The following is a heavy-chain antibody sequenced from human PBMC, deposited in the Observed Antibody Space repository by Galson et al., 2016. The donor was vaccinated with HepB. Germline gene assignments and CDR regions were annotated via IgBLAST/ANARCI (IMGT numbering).Heavy chain of an antibody. D-gene: IGHD1-26*01. CDR3: ARDAMGRGSGSYSAFDY. Sequence: SLRLSCAASGFSFNTYSMHWVRQAPGKGLEWVAAITSAGDKQYYTDSVRGRFTISRDNSNNMMYLQMNSLRPEYTSVYYCARDAMGRGSGSYSAFDYWGQGTLVAVSS. CDR2: ITSAGDKQ. V-gene: IGHV3-30*04. CDR1: GFSFNTYS. J-gene: IGHJ4*02.